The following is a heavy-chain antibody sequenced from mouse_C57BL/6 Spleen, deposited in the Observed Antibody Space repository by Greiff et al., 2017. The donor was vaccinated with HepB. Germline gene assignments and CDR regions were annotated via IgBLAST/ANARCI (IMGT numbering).Heavy chain of an antibody. CDR1: GFTFSSYT. CDR3: ARHEHYGSSYGAY. V-gene: IGHV5-9*01. D-gene: IGHD1-1*01. CDR2: ISGGGGNT. Sequence: EVMLVESGGGLVKPGGSLKLSCAASGFTFSSYTMPWVRQTPEKRLEWVATISGGGGNTYYPDSVKGRFTISRDNAKKTLYLQMSSLRSEDTALYYCARHEHYGSSYGAYWGQGTLVTVSA. J-gene: IGHJ3*01.